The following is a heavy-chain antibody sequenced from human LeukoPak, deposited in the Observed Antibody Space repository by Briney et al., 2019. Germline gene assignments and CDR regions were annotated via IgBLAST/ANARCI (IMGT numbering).Heavy chain of an antibody. J-gene: IGHJ6*03. Sequence: SETLSLTCTVSGGSISSGSYYWSWIRQPAGKGLEWIGRIYTSGSTNYNPSLKSRVTISVDTSKNQFSLKLSSVTAADTAVYYCARDVPASLGTHYYYYMDVWGKGTTVTVSS. CDR1: GGSISSGSYY. CDR3: ARDVPASLGTHYYYYMDV. CDR2: IYTSGST. V-gene: IGHV4-61*02. D-gene: IGHD2-2*01.